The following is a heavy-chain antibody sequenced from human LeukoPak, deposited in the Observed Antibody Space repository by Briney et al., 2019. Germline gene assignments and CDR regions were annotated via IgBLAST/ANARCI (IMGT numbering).Heavy chain of an antibody. D-gene: IGHD2-15*01. CDR1: GFTFSNHW. Sequence: QPGGSLRLSCAASGFTFSNHWMHWVRQAPGKGLEWVSRINSDGISTTYADSVKGRFTISRDNAKNTLLLQMNSLKTEDTAVYYCTTEDIVVVVAATPLAFDIWGQGTMVTVSS. CDR2: INSDGIST. V-gene: IGHV3-74*01. CDR3: TTEDIVVVVAATPLAFDI. J-gene: IGHJ3*02.